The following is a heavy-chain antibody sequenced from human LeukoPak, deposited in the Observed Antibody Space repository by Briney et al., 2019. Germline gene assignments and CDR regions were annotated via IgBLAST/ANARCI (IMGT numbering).Heavy chain of an antibody. V-gene: IGHV3-30*18. CDR3: AKAQIYGSGSAAYYYYGMDV. Sequence: GRSLRLSCAASGFTFSSYGMHWVRQAPGKGLEWGAVISYDGSNKYYADSGKGRFTISRDNSKNTLYLQMTSLRAEDTAVYYCAKAQIYGSGSAAYYYYGMDVWGQGTTVTVSS. J-gene: IGHJ6*02. D-gene: IGHD3-10*01. CDR1: GFTFSSYG. CDR2: ISYDGSNK.